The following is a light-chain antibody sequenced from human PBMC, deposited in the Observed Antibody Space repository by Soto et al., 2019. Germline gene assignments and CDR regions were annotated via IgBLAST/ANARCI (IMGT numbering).Light chain of an antibody. J-gene: IGKJ4*01. CDR2: GAS. Sequence: EIVLTQSPGTLSLSPLEIATVCCMASQSVSNNYLAWYQQKPGQAPRLLIYGASNRATGIPDRFSGSGSGTDFTLTISRLEPEDFAVYYCQQFSSYPLTFGGGTKVDIK. V-gene: IGKV3-20*01. CDR1: QSVSNNY. CDR3: QQFSSYPLT.